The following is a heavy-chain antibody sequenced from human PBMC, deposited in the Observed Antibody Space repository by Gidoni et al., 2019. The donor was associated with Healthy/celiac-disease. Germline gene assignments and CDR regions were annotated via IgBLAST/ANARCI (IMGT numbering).Heavy chain of an antibody. CDR3: ARDTRNRDAFDI. V-gene: IGHV3-7*03. Sequence: EVQLVEYGGGLVQPGGSLRLSWAASGFTFSSYWMSWVRQAPGKGLEWVVNIKQDGSEKYYVDSVKGRFTISRDNAKNSLYLQMNSLRAEDTAVYYCARDTRNRDAFDIWGQGTMVTVSS. CDR1: GFTFSSYW. J-gene: IGHJ3*02. CDR2: IKQDGSEK.